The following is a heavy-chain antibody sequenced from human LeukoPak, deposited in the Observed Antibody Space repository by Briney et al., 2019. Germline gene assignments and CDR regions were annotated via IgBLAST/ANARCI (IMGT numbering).Heavy chain of an antibody. D-gene: IGHD1-14*01. Sequence: GGSLRLSCAASGFTFSSYWMHWVRQVPGKGLVWVSRINPGGSNTAYADSVKGRFTISRDNAKNTLYLQMDSLRAEDTAIYYCARSNQADDYWGQGPLVTVSS. CDR1: GFTFSSYW. V-gene: IGHV3-74*01. J-gene: IGHJ4*02. CDR2: INPGGSNT. CDR3: ARSNQADDY.